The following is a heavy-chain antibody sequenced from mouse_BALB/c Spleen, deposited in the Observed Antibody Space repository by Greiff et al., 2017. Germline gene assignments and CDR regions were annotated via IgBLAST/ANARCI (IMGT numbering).Heavy chain of an antibody. J-gene: IGHJ1*01. D-gene: IGHD2-10*01. CDR2: IRLKSDNYAT. CDR1: GFTFSSYW. CDR3: TGAYYGNYGYFDV. Sequence: DVKLQESGGGLVQPGGSMKLSCVASGFTFSSYWMSWVRQSPEKGLEWVAEIRLKSDNYATHYAESVKGKFTISRDDSKSRLYLQMNSLRAEDTGIYYCTGAYYGNYGYFDVWGAGTTVTVSS. V-gene: IGHV6-6*02.